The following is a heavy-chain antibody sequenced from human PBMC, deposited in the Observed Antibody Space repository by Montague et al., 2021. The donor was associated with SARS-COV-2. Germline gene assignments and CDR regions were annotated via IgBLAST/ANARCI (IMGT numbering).Heavy chain of an antibody. CDR3: ARGPSDTYYYNGMDV. V-gene: IGHV2-70*11. CDR1: GFSLSTSGMC. CDR2: IDWDGDK. J-gene: IGHJ6*02. Sequence: PALVKPTQTLTQTCTFSGFSLSTSGMCMTWIRRPPGKALEWLARIDWDGDKYYNTSLKSRLTISKDTSKNLVVLTMTNMDPVDTATYYCARGPSDTYYYNGMDVWGRGTTVTVSS.